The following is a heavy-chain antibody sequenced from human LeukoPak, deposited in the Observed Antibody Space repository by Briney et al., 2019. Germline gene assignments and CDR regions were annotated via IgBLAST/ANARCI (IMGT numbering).Heavy chain of an antibody. D-gene: IGHD1-1*01. Sequence: ASVKVSCKASGGTFSSYAISWVRQAPGQGLEWMGGIIPIFATTNYAQKFQGRVTITADESTSTAYMELSSLRSEDTAVYYCARQLERRYYYYMDVWGKGTTVTVSS. CDR3: ARQLERRYYYYMDV. V-gene: IGHV1-69*13. CDR2: IIPIFATT. CDR1: GGTFSSYA. J-gene: IGHJ6*03.